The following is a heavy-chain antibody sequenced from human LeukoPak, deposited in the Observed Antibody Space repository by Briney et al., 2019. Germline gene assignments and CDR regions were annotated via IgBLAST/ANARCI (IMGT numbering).Heavy chain of an antibody. CDR3: AKDAALQYSSGWYYFDY. V-gene: IGHV3-23*01. D-gene: IGHD6-19*01. CDR1: GFTFSNYA. J-gene: IGHJ4*02. CDR2: ISDSGGNT. Sequence: PGGSLRLSCAASGFTFSNYAMNWVRQAPGKGLEWVSGISDSGGNTYYADSVKGRFTISRDNSKNTLYLQMNSLRAEDTAVYYCAKDAALQYSSGWYYFDYWGQGTLVTVSS.